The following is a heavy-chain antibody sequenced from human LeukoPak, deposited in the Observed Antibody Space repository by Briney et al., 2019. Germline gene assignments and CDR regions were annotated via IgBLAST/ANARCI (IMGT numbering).Heavy chain of an antibody. D-gene: IGHD4-17*01. CDR3: ARYGDYAYDY. Sequence: SETLSLTCAVYGGSFSGYYWSWIRQPPGKGLEWIGEINHSGSTNYNPSLRSRVTISVDTSKNQFSLKLSSVTAADTAVYYCARYGDYAYDYWGQGTLVTVSS. CDR1: GGSFSGYY. J-gene: IGHJ4*02. CDR2: INHSGST. V-gene: IGHV4-34*01.